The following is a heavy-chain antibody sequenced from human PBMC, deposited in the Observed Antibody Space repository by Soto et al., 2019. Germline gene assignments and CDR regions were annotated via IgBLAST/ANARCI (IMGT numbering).Heavy chain of an antibody. CDR3: ASIFSRGSLWYFDY. CDR2: IDPSDSYT. V-gene: IGHV5-10-1*01. CDR1: GDSFTSYG. Sequence: KVCCKAPGDSFTSYGISWVRQMPGKGLEWMGRIDPSDSYTNYSPSFQGHVTISADKSISTAYLQWSSLKASDTAMYYCASIFSRGSLWYFDYWGQGTLVTVSS. J-gene: IGHJ4*02. D-gene: IGHD1-26*01.